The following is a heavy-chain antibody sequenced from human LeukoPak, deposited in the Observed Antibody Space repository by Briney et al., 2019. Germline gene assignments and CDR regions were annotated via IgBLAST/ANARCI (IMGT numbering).Heavy chain of an antibody. D-gene: IGHD2-8*01. CDR2: ISGSGVST. V-gene: IGHV3-23*01. CDR3: AKADCNNGNCRTDY. Sequence: GGSLRLSCTTSGFTFSSYAMNWVRQAPGRGLEWVSTISGSGVSTYYADSVKGRFTISRDNSENTLFLQMNSLTADDTALYYCAKADCNNGNCRTDYWGQGTLVTVSS. J-gene: IGHJ4*02. CDR1: GFTFSSYA.